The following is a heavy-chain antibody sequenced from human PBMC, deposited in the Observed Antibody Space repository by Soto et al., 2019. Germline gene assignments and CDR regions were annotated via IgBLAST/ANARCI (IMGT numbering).Heavy chain of an antibody. Sequence: QVQLVESGGGVVQPGRSLRLSCAASGFTFSSYGMHWVRQAPGKGLEGVAVISYDGSNKYYADSVKGRFTISRDNSKNTLYLQMNSLRAEDTAVYYCARGSSGWSFDYWGQGTLVTVSS. V-gene: IGHV3-30*03. CDR1: GFTFSSYG. CDR3: ARGSSGWSFDY. J-gene: IGHJ4*02. D-gene: IGHD6-19*01. CDR2: ISYDGSNK.